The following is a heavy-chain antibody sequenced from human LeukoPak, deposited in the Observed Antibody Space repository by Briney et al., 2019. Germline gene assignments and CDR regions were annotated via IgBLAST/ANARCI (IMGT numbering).Heavy chain of an antibody. CDR1: GFTFSSYE. D-gene: IGHD1-14*01. J-gene: IGHJ4*02. CDR2: ISHSGSNI. V-gene: IGHV3-48*03. Sequence: GGSLRLSCAASGFTFSSYEMNWVRQAPGQGLEWVSYISHSGSNIYYADSVKGRFTISRDNAKNSLYLQMNSLRAEDTAVYYCARDGIPDYWGQGTLVTVSS. CDR3: ARDGIPDY.